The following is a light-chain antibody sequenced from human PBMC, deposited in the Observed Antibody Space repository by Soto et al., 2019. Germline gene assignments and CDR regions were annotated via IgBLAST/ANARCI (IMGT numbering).Light chain of an antibody. CDR3: QQHYATPHT. CDR1: QIVLYTSNNQNY. J-gene: IGKJ2*01. V-gene: IGKV4-1*01. CDR2: WAS. Sequence: DIVMNQSPDSLAVSLGDRATINCKSSQIVLYTSNNQNYLAWYQQKPGQPPKLLIYWASTWESAVPDRFSGSESGADFTLPISIPQAEDVAVYYFQQHYATPHTFGQGTKREIK.